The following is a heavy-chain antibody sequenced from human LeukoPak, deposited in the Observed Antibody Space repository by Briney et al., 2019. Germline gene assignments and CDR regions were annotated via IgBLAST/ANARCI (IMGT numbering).Heavy chain of an antibody. J-gene: IGHJ4*02. V-gene: IGHV3-NL1*01. CDR1: GFTFSSYG. CDR3: ARAWFGEYFDY. D-gene: IGHD3-10*01. CDR2: IYSGGST. Sequence: GGSLRLSCAASGFTFSSYGMHWVRQAPGKGLEWVSVIYSGGSTYYADSVKGRFTISRDNSKNTLYLQMNSLRAEDTAVYYCARAWFGEYFDYWGQGTLVTVSS.